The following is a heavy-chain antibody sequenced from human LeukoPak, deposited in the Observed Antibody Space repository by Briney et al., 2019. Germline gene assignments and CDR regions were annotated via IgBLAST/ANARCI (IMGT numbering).Heavy chain of an antibody. CDR3: AVTRNVVVTAMEFDY. J-gene: IGHJ4*02. CDR2: IYYSGST. D-gene: IGHD2-21*02. CDR1: GGSISSYY. V-gene: IGHV4-59*01. Sequence: SETLSLTCTVSGGSISSYYWSWIRQPPGKGLEWIGYIYYSGSTNYNPSPKSRVTISVDTSKNQFSLKLSSVTAADTAVYYCAVTRNVVVTAMEFDYWGQGTLVTVSS.